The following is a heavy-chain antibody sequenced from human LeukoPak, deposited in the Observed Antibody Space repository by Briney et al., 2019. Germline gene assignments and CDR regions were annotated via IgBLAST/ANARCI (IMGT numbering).Heavy chain of an antibody. CDR2: IKQAGSEK. CDR1: GFTFSSYW. D-gene: IGHD3-9*01. Sequence: GGSLRLSCAASGFTFSSYWMSWVRQAPGKGLEWVANIKQAGSEKYYVDSVKGRFTISRDNAKNSLYLQMNSLRAEDTAVYYCALGYDILTGYYWGQGTLVTVSS. V-gene: IGHV3-7*01. J-gene: IGHJ4*02. CDR3: ALGYDILTGYY.